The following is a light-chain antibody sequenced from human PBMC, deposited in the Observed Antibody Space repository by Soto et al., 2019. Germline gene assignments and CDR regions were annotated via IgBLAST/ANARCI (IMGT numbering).Light chain of an antibody. V-gene: IGKV3-15*01. J-gene: IGKJ1*01. Sequence: EIVMTQSPATLSVSPGDRATLSCRASRSIGSNLAWYQQKPGQAPRLLMYGVYTRATDIPARFSGSESGAEFTLTISSLQSEDFAVYHCQQYDDWPWTFGQGTKVEI. CDR1: RSIGSN. CDR3: QQYDDWPWT. CDR2: GVY.